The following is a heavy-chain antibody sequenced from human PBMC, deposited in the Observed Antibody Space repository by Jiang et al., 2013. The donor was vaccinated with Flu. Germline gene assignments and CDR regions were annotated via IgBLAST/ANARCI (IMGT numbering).Heavy chain of an antibody. CDR1: GDTFTTFG. CDR2: VTAYDGDT. Sequence: GAEVKKPGASVKVSCKTSGDTFTTFGISWVRQAPGQGLEWMGWVTAYDGDTNYARKFRDRVTMSTDTSTNTAYMEIRSPRSDDTAVYYCARDRGIAAPDCFDPWGRGTLVTVPS. V-gene: IGHV1-18*01. J-gene: IGHJ2*01. D-gene: IGHD6-13*01. CDR3: ARDRGIAAPDCFDP.